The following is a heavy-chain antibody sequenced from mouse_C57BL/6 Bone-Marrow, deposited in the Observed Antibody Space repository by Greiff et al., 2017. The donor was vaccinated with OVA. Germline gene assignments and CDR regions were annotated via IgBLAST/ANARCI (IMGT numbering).Heavy chain of an antibody. CDR3: ARMSNWDYWYFDV. CDR2: IWWDDDK. J-gene: IGHJ1*03. V-gene: IGHV8-8*01. Sequence: QVQLQQSGPGILQPSQTLSLTCSFSGFSLSTFGMGVGWIRQPSGKGLEWLAHIWWDDDKYYNPALKSRLTISKDTSKNQVFLKIANVDTADTATYYCARMSNWDYWYFDVWGTGTTVTVSS. D-gene: IGHD4-1*01. CDR1: GFSLSTFGMG.